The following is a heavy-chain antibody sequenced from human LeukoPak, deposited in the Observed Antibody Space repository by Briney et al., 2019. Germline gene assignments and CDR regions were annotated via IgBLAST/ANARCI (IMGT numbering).Heavy chain of an antibody. CDR1: GGSFRGYY. V-gene: IGHV4-34*01. J-gene: IGHJ4*02. CDR3: ASTERCSTTCPLDY. Sequence: AETLSLTCAVYGGSFRGYYWSWIRQPPGKGLEWIGEINHSGSANYNPSLKSRVTISLDTSMKKFSLKLNSVTAADTAVYYCASTERCSTTCPLDYWGQGTLVTVSS. CDR2: INHSGSA. D-gene: IGHD2-2*01.